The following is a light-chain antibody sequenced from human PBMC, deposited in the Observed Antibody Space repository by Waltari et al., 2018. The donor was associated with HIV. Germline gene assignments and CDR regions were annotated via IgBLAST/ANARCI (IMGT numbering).Light chain of an antibody. V-gene: IGKV1-5*03. Sequence: DIQMTQSPSTLSASVGDRVIITCRASQSINAWLAWYQQIPGKAPRLLIYKASNLQSGVPSRFSGSGSGTEFTLTISSLQPDDFATYYCQQYNNCPATFGPGTKVDIK. J-gene: IGKJ3*01. CDR1: QSINAW. CDR3: QQYNNCPAT. CDR2: KAS.